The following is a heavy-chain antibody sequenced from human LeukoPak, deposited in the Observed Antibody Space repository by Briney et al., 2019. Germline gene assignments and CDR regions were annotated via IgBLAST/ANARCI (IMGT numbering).Heavy chain of an antibody. J-gene: IGHJ5*02. CDR1: GFTFDDYA. D-gene: IGHD1-26*01. Sequence: GGSLRLSCAASGFTFDDYAMHWVRQAPGKGLEWVSLISGDGGSTYYADSVKGRFTISRDNAKNSLYLQMNSLRAEDTAVYYCAREVGATSPWGQGTLVTVSS. V-gene: IGHV3-43*02. CDR2: ISGDGGST. CDR3: AREVGATSP.